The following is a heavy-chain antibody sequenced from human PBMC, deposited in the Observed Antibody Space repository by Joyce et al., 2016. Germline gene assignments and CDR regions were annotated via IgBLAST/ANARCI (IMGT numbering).Heavy chain of an antibody. CDR2: VYLQGIT. J-gene: IGHJ2*01. V-gene: IGHV4-38-2*01. CDR1: GLSFDLHSF. D-gene: IGHD5-18*01. CDR3: ARRPYNVHTPLGSDWYFDL. Sequence: QVQLQESGPGLVKPSETLSLTCGVSGLSFDLHSFWGWIRQPPGKGLDWIGNVYLQGITHHGPSLKSRVTISMDTSKNQFSLNLNSLTAADTAVYFCARRPYNVHTPLGSDWYFDLWGRGTLVTVSS.